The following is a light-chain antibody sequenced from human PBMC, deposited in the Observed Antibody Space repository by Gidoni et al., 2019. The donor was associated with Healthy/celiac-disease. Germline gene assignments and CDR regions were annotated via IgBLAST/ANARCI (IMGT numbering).Light chain of an antibody. CDR2: WAS. CDR1: QSVLYSSNNKNY. V-gene: IGKV4-1*01. CDR3: QQYYSTPRT. J-gene: IGKJ1*01. Sequence: DIVMTQSPDSLAVSLGERATINCKSSQSVLYSSNNKNYLAWYQQKPGQPPKLLIYWASTRESGVPDRFSGSGSGTDFTLTISSLQAEDVAVSYCQQYYSTPRTFGQGTKVEI.